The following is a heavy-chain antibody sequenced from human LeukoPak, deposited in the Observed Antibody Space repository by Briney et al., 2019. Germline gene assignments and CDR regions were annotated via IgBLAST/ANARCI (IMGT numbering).Heavy chain of an antibody. CDR3: ARGSTDSSGLFDY. CDR2: IIPIFGTA. CDR1: GGTFSSYA. J-gene: IGHJ4*02. Sequence: WASVKVSCKASGGTFSSYAISWVRQAPGQGLEWMGGIIPIFGTANYAQKFQGRVTITADESTSTAYMELSSLRSEDTAVYYCARGSTDSSGLFDYWGQGTLVTVSS. D-gene: IGHD3-22*01. V-gene: IGHV1-69*13.